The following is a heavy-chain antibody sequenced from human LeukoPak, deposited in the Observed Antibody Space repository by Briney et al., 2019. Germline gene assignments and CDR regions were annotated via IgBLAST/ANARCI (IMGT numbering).Heavy chain of an antibody. Sequence: SETLSLTCAVYGGSFSGYYWSWIRQPPGKGLEWIGEINHSGSTNYNPSLKSRVTISVDTSKNQFSLKLSSVTAADTAVYYCARHGYSSSWHPERRPYTQAPYYFDYWGQGTLVTVSS. D-gene: IGHD6-13*01. CDR2: INHSGST. J-gene: IGHJ4*02. V-gene: IGHV4-34*01. CDR3: ARHGYSSSWHPERRPYTQAPYYFDY. CDR1: GGSFSGYY.